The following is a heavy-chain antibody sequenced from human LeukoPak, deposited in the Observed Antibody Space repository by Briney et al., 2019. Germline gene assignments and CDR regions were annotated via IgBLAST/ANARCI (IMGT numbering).Heavy chain of an antibody. CDR3: ARDYTGGWNDY. CDR2: INEDGSEK. V-gene: IGHV3-7*01. CDR1: GFTFRKHW. J-gene: IGHJ4*02. D-gene: IGHD7-27*01. Sequence: GGSLRLSCAATGFTFRKHWMSWVRQAIGKGLECVAQINEDGSEKHYVDSVKGRFTISRDNARNSLSLQMNNLRAEDTAVYYCARDYTGGWNDYWGQGTLVTVSS.